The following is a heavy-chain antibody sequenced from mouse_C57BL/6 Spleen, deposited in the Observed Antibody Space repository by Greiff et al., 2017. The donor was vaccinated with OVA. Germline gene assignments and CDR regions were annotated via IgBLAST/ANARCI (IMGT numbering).Heavy chain of an antibody. CDR3: ARSRPYAMDY. J-gene: IGHJ4*01. CDR1: GYTFTSYW. Sequence: VQLQQPGAELVMPGASVKLSCKASGYTFTSYWMHWVKQRPGHGLEWIGEIDPSDSYTNYNQKFKGKSTLTVDKSSSTAYMQLSSLTSADSAVYYCARSRPYAMDYWGQGTSVTVSS. V-gene: IGHV1-69*01. CDR2: IDPSDSYT.